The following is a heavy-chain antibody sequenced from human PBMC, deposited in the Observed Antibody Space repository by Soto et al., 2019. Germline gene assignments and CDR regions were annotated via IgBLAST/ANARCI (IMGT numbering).Heavy chain of an antibody. D-gene: IGHD6-19*01. Sequence: PSETLSLTCTVSGGSISSYYWSWIRQPPGKGLEWIGYIYYSGSTNYNPSLKSRVTISVDTSKNQFSLKLSSVTAADTAVYYCASTGLGVADPGIDYRGQGTLVTVSS. CDR3: ASTGLGVADPGIDY. CDR2: IYYSGST. CDR1: GGSISSYY. V-gene: IGHV4-59*08. J-gene: IGHJ4*02.